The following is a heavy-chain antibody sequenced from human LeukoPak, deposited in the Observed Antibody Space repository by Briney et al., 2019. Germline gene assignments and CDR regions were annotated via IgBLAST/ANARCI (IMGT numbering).Heavy chain of an antibody. V-gene: IGHV3-7*04. CDR3: ARGDYFDSSGYFIDAFDI. CDR1: GFTFDDYG. J-gene: IGHJ3*02. Sequence: GGSLRLSCAASGFTFDDYGMSWVRQAPGKGLEWVGNIRHDGSAKYYLDSVKGRFTISRDNAKNSLYLQMNSLRAEDTAVYYCARGDYFDSSGYFIDAFDIWGQGTKVTVSS. D-gene: IGHD3-22*01. CDR2: IRHDGSAK.